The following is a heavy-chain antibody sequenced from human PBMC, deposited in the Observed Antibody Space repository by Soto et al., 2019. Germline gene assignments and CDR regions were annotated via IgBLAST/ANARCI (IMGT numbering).Heavy chain of an antibody. D-gene: IGHD2-2*01. CDR1: GFTFSSYA. CDR3: AKGDIVVVPAPSGMDV. Sequence: GGSLRLSCAASGFTFSSYAMSWVRQAPGKGLEWVSAISGSGGSTYYADSVKGRFTISRDNSKNTLYLQMNSLRAEDTAVYYCAKGDIVVVPAPSGMDVWGQGTTVTVSS. V-gene: IGHV3-23*01. J-gene: IGHJ6*02. CDR2: ISGSGGST.